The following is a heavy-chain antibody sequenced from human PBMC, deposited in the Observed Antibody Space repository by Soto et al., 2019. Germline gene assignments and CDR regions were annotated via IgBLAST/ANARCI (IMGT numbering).Heavy chain of an antibody. J-gene: IGHJ4*02. Sequence: VGSLNLSCSAYGFTFSSYSMNWVRQAPGKGLEWVSYVSSSSSTIYYADSVKGRFTISRDNAKNSLYLQMNSLRDEDTAVYYCAKDYDSSGYPCLDYWGQGTLVTVSS. D-gene: IGHD3-22*01. CDR1: GFTFSSYS. CDR3: AKDYDSSGYPCLDY. V-gene: IGHV3-48*02. CDR2: VSSSSSTI.